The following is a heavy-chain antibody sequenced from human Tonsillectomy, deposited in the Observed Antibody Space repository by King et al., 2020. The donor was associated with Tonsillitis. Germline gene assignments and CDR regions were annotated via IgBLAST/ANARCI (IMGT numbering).Heavy chain of an antibody. V-gene: IGHV4-39*07. CDR1: GASISRRTPY. CDR2: VYYSGRA. J-gene: IGHJ2*01. Sequence: QLQESGPGLVKPSETLSLTCKVSGASISRRTPYWGWIRQTPGKGLEWIGTVYYSGRAYYNPSFKSRVTIEVDTSKNQFFLGVTSATAADTAVYFCVRGQTNFVVWGRGTLVTVSS. CDR3: VRGQTNFVV. D-gene: IGHD2-8*01.